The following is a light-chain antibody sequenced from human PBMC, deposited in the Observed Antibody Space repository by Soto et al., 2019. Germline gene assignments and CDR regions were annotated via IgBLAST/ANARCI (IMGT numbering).Light chain of an antibody. CDR3: SSYAGVKNFVV. CDR1: DSDIGTYIY. V-gene: IGLV2-8*01. Sequence: QSALTQPPSASGSPGQSVTISCTGSDSDIGTYIYVSWYQQHPGKGPKLILYEVNKRPSGVPDRFSGSKSGNTASLTVSGLQIEDEAYYFCSSYAGVKNFVVFGGGTKLTVL. CDR2: EVN. J-gene: IGLJ2*01.